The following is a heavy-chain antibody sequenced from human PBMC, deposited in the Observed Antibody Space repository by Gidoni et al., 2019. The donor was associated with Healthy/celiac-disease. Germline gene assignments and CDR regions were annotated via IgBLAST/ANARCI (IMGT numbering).Heavy chain of an antibody. V-gene: IGHV4-59*08. CDR3: ARRQGEEDSRGPDAFDI. Sequence: QLQLHNSRTPFAPPSVTLSRTCAVSVGSVSSYYWSWIRQPPGKGLEWIGYIYYSGSTNYHPHLKSRVTISVDTSKNQFSRKLSSVTAADTAVYYCARRQGEEDSRGPDAFDIWGQGTMVTVSS. J-gene: IGHJ3*02. CDR2: IYYSGST. CDR1: VGSVSSYY. D-gene: IGHD3-22*01.